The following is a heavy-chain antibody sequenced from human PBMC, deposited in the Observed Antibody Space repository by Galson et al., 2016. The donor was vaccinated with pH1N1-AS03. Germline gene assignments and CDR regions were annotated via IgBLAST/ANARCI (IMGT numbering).Heavy chain of an antibody. Sequence: SLRLSCAASGFTFNHYSMNWVRQAPGKGLEWVSYISSDSTTIYYADSVKGRFTISRDNAKNSLYLQMNSLTAEDTAIYYCARTSGAYFGSAFDIWDQGTMVTVSS. CDR1: GFTFNHYS. CDR3: ARTSGAYFGSAFDI. CDR2: ISSDSTTI. J-gene: IGHJ3*02. V-gene: IGHV3-48*04. D-gene: IGHD1-26*01.